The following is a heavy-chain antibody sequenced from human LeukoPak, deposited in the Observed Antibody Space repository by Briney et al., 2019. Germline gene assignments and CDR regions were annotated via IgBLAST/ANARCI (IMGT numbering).Heavy chain of an antibody. D-gene: IGHD3-3*01. CDR3: ARSITIFGVVIRKDYYYGMDV. V-gene: IGHV1-18*01. J-gene: IGHJ6*02. CDR2: ISAYNGNT. Sequence: ASVKVSCKASGYTFTSYGISWVRQAPGQGLEWMGWISAYNGNTNYAQKLQGRVTMTTDTSTSTAYMELRSLRSDDTAVYYCARSITIFGVVIRKDYYYGMDVWGQGTTVTVSS. CDR1: GYTFTSYG.